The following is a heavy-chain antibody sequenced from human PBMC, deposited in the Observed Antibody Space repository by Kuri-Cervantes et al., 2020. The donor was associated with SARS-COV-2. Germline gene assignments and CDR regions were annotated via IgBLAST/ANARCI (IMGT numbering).Heavy chain of an antibody. CDR2: IYYSGST. D-gene: IGHD1-26*01. J-gene: IGHJ4*02. CDR3: ARDHPDSGSYSH. V-gene: IGHV4-59*11. Sequence: GSLRLSCAASGFTFSGHWIHWVRQAPGKGLEWIGYIYYSGSTNYNPSLKSRVTISVDASKNQFSLKLSSVTAADTAVYYCARDHPDSGSYSHWGQGTLVTVSS. CDR1: GFTFSGHW.